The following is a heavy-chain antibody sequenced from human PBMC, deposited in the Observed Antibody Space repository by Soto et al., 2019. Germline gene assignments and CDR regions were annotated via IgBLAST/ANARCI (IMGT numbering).Heavy chain of an antibody. CDR1: GFSFSNYA. Sequence: DVQLVESRGGLVQPGGSRRVSCAASGFSFSNYAMNWVRQAPGKGLEWVSYISIGSGSIFYADSVKGRFTISRDDAKNSLYLQMNTLRDEDTAVYYCVRDDRWAFDFWGQGTMVTVSS. V-gene: IGHV3-48*02. CDR2: ISIGSGSI. CDR3: VRDDRWAFDF. J-gene: IGHJ3*01. D-gene: IGHD3-22*01.